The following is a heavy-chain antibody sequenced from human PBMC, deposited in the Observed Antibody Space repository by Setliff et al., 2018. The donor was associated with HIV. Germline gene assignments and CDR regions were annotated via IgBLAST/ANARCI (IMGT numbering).Heavy chain of an antibody. CDR2: FYHSGST. CDR3: ARAFSTTVTVFDY. D-gene: IGHD4-17*01. Sequence: SETLSLTCAVSGYSISSGYYWGWVRQPPEKGLEWIGSFYHSGSTYYNPSLESRLIISLDTSMNQFSLKLRSVTAADAAVYYCARAFSTTVTVFDYWGQGTLVTVSS. V-gene: IGHV4-38-2*01. CDR1: GYSISSGYY. J-gene: IGHJ4*02.